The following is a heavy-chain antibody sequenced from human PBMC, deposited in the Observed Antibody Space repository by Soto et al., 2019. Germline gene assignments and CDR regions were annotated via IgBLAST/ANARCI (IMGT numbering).Heavy chain of an antibody. CDR2: LYDVDGS. D-gene: IGHD1-1*01. J-gene: IGHJ3*01. V-gene: IGHV3-53*01. CDR1: GLTISGKKY. CDR3: ATWHEREHAFDV. Sequence: DVQLAESGGGLIQPGESLRLSCAAFGLTISGKKYVAWVRQAPGQGLEWVSALYDVDGSFYADSVTGRFTTSSDSSKTTVYLQMNDLRPDDTAVYYCATWHEREHAFDVWGQGTTVTISS.